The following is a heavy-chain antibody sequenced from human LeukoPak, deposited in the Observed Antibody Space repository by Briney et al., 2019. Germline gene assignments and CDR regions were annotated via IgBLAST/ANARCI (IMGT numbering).Heavy chain of an antibody. CDR3: AKDRLRCGSTSGIGGFDP. V-gene: IGHV3-30*02. Sequence: GGSLRLSCAASGFTFSSYGMHWVRQAPGKGLEWVTFIRYDGSNKYYADSVKGRFTISRDNSKNTLYLQMNSLRAEDTAVYYCAKDRLRCGSTSGIGGFDPWGQGTLVTVSS. D-gene: IGHD4-17*01. J-gene: IGHJ5*02. CDR2: IRYDGSNK. CDR1: GFTFSSYG.